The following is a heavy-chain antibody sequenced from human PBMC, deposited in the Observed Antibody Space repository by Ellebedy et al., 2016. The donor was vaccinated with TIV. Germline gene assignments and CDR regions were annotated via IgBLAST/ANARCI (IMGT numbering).Heavy chain of an antibody. CDR1: GFIVSTNH. J-gene: IGHJ4*02. Sequence: PGGSLRLSCTASGFIVSTNHMSWVRQAPGKGLEWVGGYTNYADSVKGRFTISTHNSRNTLYLQMTNLRTEDTAVYYCAKRSFPFGDKSERRYSFQYWGQGTLVTVSS. CDR2: GGYT. V-gene: IGHV3-53*04. CDR3: AKRSFPFGDKSERRYSFQY. D-gene: IGHD3-16*01.